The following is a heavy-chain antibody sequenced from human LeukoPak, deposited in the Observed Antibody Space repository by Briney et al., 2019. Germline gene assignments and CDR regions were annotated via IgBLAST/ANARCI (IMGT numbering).Heavy chain of an antibody. CDR3: ARLRVSGSYLYYFGY. V-gene: IGHV4-39*06. J-gene: IGHJ4*02. CDR1: GGSITSNNYY. CDR2: INYSGST. D-gene: IGHD1-26*01. Sequence: PSETLSLTCTVSGGSITSNNYYCGWIRQPPGKGLEWIASINYSGSTYYNPSLKSRVTISVDTSKNQFTLKLSSVTAADTAVYYCARLRVSGSYLYYFGYWGQGTLVTVSS.